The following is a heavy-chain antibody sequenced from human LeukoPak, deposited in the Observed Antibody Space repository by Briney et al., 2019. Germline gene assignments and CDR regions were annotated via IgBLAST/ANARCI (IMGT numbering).Heavy chain of an antibody. V-gene: IGHV1-69*13. CDR3: ASRYYGSGSYYNSRFDP. CDR2: IIPIFGTA. J-gene: IGHJ5*02. Sequence: SVKVSCKASGGTFSSYAISWVRQAPGQGLEWMGGIIPIFGTANYAQKFQGRVTITADESTSTAYMELSSLRSEDTAVYYCASRYYGSGSYYNSRFDPWGQGTLVTVSS. CDR1: GGTFSSYA. D-gene: IGHD3-10*01.